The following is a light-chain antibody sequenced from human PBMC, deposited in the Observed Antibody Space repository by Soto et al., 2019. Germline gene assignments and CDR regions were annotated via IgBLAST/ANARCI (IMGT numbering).Light chain of an antibody. V-gene: IGKV3-20*01. J-gene: IGKJ3*01. CDR2: GAS. CDR1: QSLSSSY. Sequence: EIVLTPSPGTLSLSPGERATLSCRASQSLSSSYLAWYQQKPGQAPRLLIYGASSRATGIPDRFSGSGSGTDCTLPISRLEPEDFAVYYCQQYASSPQVTFGPGTKVEIK. CDR3: QQYASSPQVT.